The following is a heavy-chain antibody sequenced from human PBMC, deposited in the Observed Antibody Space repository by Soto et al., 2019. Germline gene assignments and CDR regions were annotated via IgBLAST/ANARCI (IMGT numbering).Heavy chain of an antibody. CDR2: IYYSGST. D-gene: IGHD6-6*01. CDR1: GGSISSYY. CDR3: ARVDSSSSGGLDY. V-gene: IGHV4-59*01. J-gene: IGHJ4*02. Sequence: NPSETLSLTCTVSGGSISSYYWSWIRQPPGKGLEWIGYIYYSGSTNYNPSLKSRVTISVDTSKNQFSLKLSSVTAADTAVYYCARVDSSSSGGLDYWGQGTLVTVSS.